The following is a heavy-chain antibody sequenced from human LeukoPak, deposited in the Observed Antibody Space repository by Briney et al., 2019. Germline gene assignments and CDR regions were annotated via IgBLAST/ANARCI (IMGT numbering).Heavy chain of an antibody. D-gene: IGHD1-26*01. CDR3: ARRVGAINWFDP. CDR1: GGSITTGGYY. V-gene: IGHV4-31*03. Sequence: KASETLSLTCTVSGGSITTGGYYWGWIRQHPEKGLELIGSIYYSGGTYYSPSLKSRVTMSVDTSKNQFSLQLYSVTAADTAVYYCARRVGAINWFDPWGQGTLVTVSS. J-gene: IGHJ5*02. CDR2: IYYSGGT.